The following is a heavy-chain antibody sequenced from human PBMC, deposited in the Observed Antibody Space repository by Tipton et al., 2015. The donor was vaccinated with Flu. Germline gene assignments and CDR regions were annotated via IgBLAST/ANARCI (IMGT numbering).Heavy chain of an antibody. Sequence: GASLSGGGYYWSWIRLYPGKGLEWIGHILGNGNTFYKPSLKSRFTLSLDTSKTQFSLNVTSVTAADTAVYYCATLAITALYDFDYWGQGTLVTVSS. V-gene: IGHV4-31*02. CDR1: GASLSGGGYY. J-gene: IGHJ4*02. CDR2: ILGNGNT. D-gene: IGHD1-20*01. CDR3: ATLAITALYDFDY.